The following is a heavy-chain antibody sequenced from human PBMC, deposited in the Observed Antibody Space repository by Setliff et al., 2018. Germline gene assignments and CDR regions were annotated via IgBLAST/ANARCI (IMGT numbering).Heavy chain of an antibody. D-gene: IGHD2-2*01. V-gene: IGHV1-18*01. CDR1: GYTFTSYG. Sequence: ASVKVSCKASGYTFTSYGISWVRQAPGQGLEWMGWISAYNGNTNYAQKLQGRVTMTTDTSTSTAYMELRSLRSDDTAVYYCTRRAPAAMADAFDIWGQGTMVTVSS. CDR2: ISAYNGNT. J-gene: IGHJ3*02. CDR3: TRRAPAAMADAFDI.